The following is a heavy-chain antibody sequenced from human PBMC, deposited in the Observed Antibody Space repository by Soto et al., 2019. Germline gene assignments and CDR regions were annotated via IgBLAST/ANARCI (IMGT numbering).Heavy chain of an antibody. D-gene: IGHD2-15*01. V-gene: IGHV3-30-3*01. J-gene: IGHJ6*02. Sequence: GGSLRLSCAASGFTFSSYAMHWVRQAPGKGLEWVAVISYDGSNKYYADSVKGRFTISRDNSKNTLYLQMNSLRAEDTAVYYCARDAPRGYCSGGSCYSAPPYYYGMDVWGQGTTVTVSS. CDR3: ARDAPRGYCSGGSCYSAPPYYYGMDV. CDR1: GFTFSSYA. CDR2: ISYDGSNK.